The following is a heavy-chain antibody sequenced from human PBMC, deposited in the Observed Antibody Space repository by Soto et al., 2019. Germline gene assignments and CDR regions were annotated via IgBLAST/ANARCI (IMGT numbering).Heavy chain of an antibody. D-gene: IGHD4-17*01. V-gene: IGHV3-30*03. CDR1: GFTFSSYG. CDR2: ISYDGSNK. Sequence: QVQLVESGGGVVQPGRSLRLSCAASGFTFSSYGMHWVRQAPGKGLEWVAVISYDGSNKYYAESVKGRFTISRDNSKNTLYLQMNSLRAANTAVYYCAALAAYGDDPHSPDWYFDLWGRRTLVTVSS. CDR3: AALAAYGDDPHSPDWYFDL. J-gene: IGHJ2*01.